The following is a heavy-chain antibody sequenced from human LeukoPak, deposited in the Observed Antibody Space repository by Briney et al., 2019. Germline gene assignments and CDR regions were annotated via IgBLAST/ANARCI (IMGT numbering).Heavy chain of an antibody. CDR2: IHPRRGDT. J-gene: IGHJ5*02. D-gene: IGHD6-19*01. V-gene: IGHV1-2*02. Sequence: GASVKVSCKTSGYSFTAFYIHWVRQAPGQGLEWMGWIHPRRGDTNYAQKFQGRVTMTRDTSISTVYMELSSLRSDDTAVYYCARGSDSSGWSYNWFDPWGQGTLVTVSS. CDR1: GYSFTAFY. CDR3: ARGSDSSGWSYNWFDP.